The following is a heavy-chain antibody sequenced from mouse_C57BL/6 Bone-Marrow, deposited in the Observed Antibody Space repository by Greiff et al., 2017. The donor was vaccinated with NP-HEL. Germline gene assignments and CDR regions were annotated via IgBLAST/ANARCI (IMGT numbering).Heavy chain of an antibody. Sequence: EVKLMESGPGLVKPSQSLSLTCSVTGYSITRGYYWNWIRQFPGNKLEWMGYISYDGSNNYNPSLNNRISITLDTTKNQFFRKLNSVTTEDTATDYSARGGGAWFAYWGQGTLVTVSA. CDR1: GYSITRGYY. J-gene: IGHJ3*01. CDR2: ISYDGSN. CDR3: ARGGGAWFAY. V-gene: IGHV3-6*01.